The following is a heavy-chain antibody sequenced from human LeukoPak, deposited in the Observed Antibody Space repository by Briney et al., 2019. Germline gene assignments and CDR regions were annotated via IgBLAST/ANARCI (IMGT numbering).Heavy chain of an antibody. J-gene: IGHJ4*02. CDR3: ARRGYYYDSSGYPYFDY. CDR2: IYYSGST. D-gene: IGHD3-22*01. Sequence: SETLSPTCTVSGGSISSSSYYWGWIRQPPGKGLEWIGSIYYSGSTYYNPSLKSRVTISVDTSKNQFSLKLSSVTAADTAVYYCARRGYYYDSSGYPYFDYWGQGTLVTVSS. CDR1: GGSISSSSYY. V-gene: IGHV4-39*01.